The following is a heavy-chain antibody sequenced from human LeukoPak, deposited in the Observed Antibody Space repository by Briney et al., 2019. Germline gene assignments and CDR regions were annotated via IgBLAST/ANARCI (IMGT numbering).Heavy chain of an antibody. V-gene: IGHV3-30*05. CDR2: ILYDGSHK. D-gene: IGHD6-13*01. CDR1: GFTFSSYG. Sequence: GRSLRLSCAASGFTFSSYGMHWVRQAPGKGLEWVAVILYDGSHKYYADSVKGRFTTSRDNSKNTVYLQMNSMRPEDTALYYCARCGDASTWYFDNWGQGTLVTVSS. J-gene: IGHJ4*02. CDR3: ARCGDASTWYFDN.